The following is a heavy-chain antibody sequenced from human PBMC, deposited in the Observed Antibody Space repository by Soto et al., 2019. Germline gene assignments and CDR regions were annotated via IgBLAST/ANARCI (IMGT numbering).Heavy chain of an antibody. CDR3: AKDRVSGVTMIVVVSDAFDI. Sequence: GGSLRLSCSASGFTFSSYGMHWVRQAPCKGLEWVAVISYDGSNKYYADSVKGRFTISRDNSKNTLYLQMNSLRAEDTAVYYCAKDRVSGVTMIVVVSDAFDIWGQGTMVT. D-gene: IGHD3-22*01. CDR2: ISYDGSNK. J-gene: IGHJ3*02. V-gene: IGHV3-30*18. CDR1: GFTFSSYG.